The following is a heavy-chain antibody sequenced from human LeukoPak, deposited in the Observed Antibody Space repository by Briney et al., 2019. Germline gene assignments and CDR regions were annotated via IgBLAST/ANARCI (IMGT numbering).Heavy chain of an antibody. CDR2: ISAYNGNT. J-gene: IGHJ3*02. V-gene: IGHV1-18*01. Sequence: ASVKVSCKASGYTFTSYGISWARQAPGQGLEWMGWISAYNGNTNYAQKLQGRVTMTTDTSTSTAYMELRSLRSDDTAVYYCARVATLLDAFDIWGQGTMVTVSS. CDR3: ARVATLLDAFDI. CDR1: GYTFTSYG.